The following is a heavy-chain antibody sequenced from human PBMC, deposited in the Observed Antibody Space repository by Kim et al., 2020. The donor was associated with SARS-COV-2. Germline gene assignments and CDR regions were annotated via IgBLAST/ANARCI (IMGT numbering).Heavy chain of an antibody. J-gene: IGHJ4*02. D-gene: IGHD3-9*01. V-gene: IGHV3-33*01. CDR3: ARGEFVDSPNY. CDR2: K. Sequence: KFYAHSVKSRITLPRDNARNTLYLQMNSLSAEDTSVYSCARGEFVDSPNYWGQATLVTVSS.